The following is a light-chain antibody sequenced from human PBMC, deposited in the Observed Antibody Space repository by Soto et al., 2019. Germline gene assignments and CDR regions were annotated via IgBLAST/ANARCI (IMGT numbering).Light chain of an antibody. CDR1: QSVSSY. CDR2: DAS. J-gene: IGKJ3*01. CDR3: QQRSNWPPRFT. Sequence: EIVLTQSPATLSLSPGERATLSCRASQSVSSYLAWYQQKPGQAPRLLIYDASNRATGIPARFSGSGSGTDFTLTISSLEPEDFAVYYCQQRSNWPPRFTFGHGTKVEIK. V-gene: IGKV3-11*01.